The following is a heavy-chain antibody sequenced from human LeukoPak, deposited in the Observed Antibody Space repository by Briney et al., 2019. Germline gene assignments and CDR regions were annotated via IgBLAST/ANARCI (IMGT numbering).Heavy chain of an antibody. Sequence: ASVNVSCKASGYTFTSYSFSWVRQAPGQGLEWLGWISAYNGNTNYAQKIQGRVTMTTDTSTSTTYMELRSLKSDDTAVYYCARVVTGSYYTDYWGQGTLVTVSS. J-gene: IGHJ4*02. CDR2: ISAYNGNT. CDR3: ARVVTGSYYTDY. D-gene: IGHD1-26*01. V-gene: IGHV1-18*01. CDR1: GYTFTSYS.